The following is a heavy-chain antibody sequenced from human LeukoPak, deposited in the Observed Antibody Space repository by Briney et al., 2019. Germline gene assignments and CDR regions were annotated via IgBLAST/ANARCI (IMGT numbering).Heavy chain of an antibody. Sequence: SGVLEGRRNGMKWIGEINHSGSTNYNPSLKSRVTISVDTSKNQFSLKLSSVTAADTAVYYCARAQQGYSGYDYYWFDSWGQGTLVTVSS. J-gene: IGHJ5*01. V-gene: IGHV4-34*01. D-gene: IGHD5-12*01. CDR2: INHSGST. CDR3: ARAQQGYSGYDYYWFDS.